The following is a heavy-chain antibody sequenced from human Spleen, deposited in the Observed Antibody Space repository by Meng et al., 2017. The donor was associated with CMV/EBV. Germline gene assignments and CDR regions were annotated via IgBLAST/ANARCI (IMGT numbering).Heavy chain of an antibody. J-gene: IGHJ6*02. V-gene: IGHV4-39*01. Sequence: GSLRLACTVSGGSVRSNNYYWVWIRQPPGKGLEWIGSIYYSGSTYYNPSLKSRVTISVDTSKNQFSLKLSSVTAADTAVYYCARVGAYCSSTSCYIYYGMDVWGQGTTVTVSS. CDR2: IYYSGST. CDR3: ARVGAYCSSTSCYIYYGMDV. CDR1: GGSVRSNNYY. D-gene: IGHD2-2*02.